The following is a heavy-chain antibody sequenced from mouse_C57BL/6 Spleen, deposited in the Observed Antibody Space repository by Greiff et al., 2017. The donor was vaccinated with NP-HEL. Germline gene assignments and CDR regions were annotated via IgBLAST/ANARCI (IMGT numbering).Heavy chain of an antibody. J-gene: IGHJ2*01. D-gene: IGHD1-1*01. CDR1: GFSLTSYA. CDR2: IWTGGGT. Sequence: VKVVESGPGLVAPSQSLSITCTVSGFSLTSYAISWVRQPPGKGLEWLGVIWTGGGTNYNSALKSRLSISKDNSKSQVFLKMNSLQTDDTARYYCARNYYYGSSSFDYWGQGTTLTVSS. V-gene: IGHV2-9-1*01. CDR3: ARNYYYGSSSFDY.